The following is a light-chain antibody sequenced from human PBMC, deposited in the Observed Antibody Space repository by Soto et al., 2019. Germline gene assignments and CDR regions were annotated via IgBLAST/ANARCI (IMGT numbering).Light chain of an antibody. Sequence: EIVMTQSPATLSVSPGERATLSCRASQSVSSNLAWYQQKPGQAPRLLIYGASTRATGIPARFSGSGSGTEFTLTISSRHSEDFAVYYCQQYNNWLRTFGQGTKVEIK. V-gene: IGKV3D-15*01. CDR2: GAS. CDR3: QQYNNWLRT. CDR1: QSVSSN. J-gene: IGKJ1*01.